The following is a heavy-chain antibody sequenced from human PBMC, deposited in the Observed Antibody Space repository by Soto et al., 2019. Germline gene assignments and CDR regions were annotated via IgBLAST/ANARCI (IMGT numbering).Heavy chain of an antibody. V-gene: IGHV1-69*13. Sequence: SVKVSCKASGGSFSSYAISWVRQAPRQGLEWMGGIIPIFGTANYAQKFQGRVTITADESTSTAYMELSSLRSEDTAVYYCAREGWCSSTSCYTGYYYYGMDVWGQGTTVTVSS. D-gene: IGHD2-2*02. CDR2: IIPIFGTA. CDR1: GGSFSSYA. J-gene: IGHJ6*02. CDR3: AREGWCSSTSCYTGYYYYGMDV.